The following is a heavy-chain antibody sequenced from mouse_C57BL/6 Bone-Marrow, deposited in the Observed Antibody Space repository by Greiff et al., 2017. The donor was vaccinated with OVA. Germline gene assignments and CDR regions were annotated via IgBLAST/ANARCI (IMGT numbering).Heavy chain of an antibody. Sequence: QVQLQQPGAELVRPGSSVKLSCKASGYTFTIYWMDWVKQRPGQGLEWIGNIYPSDIETHYNQKFKDKATLTVDKSSSTAYMQLSSLTSEDSAVYYCAREGSFYAMDYWGQGTSVTVSS. V-gene: IGHV1-61*01. J-gene: IGHJ4*01. CDR1: GYTFTIYW. CDR3: AREGSFYAMDY. CDR2: IYPSDIET.